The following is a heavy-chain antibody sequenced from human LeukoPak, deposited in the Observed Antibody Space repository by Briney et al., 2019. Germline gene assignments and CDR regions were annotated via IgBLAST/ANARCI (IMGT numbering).Heavy chain of an antibody. CDR2: MNPNSGNT. CDR3: ARYGPAGHYYDSSGP. CDR1: GYTFTSYG. V-gene: IGHV1-8*02. D-gene: IGHD3-22*01. Sequence: ASVKVSCKASGYTFTSYGISWVRQAPGQGLEWMGWMNPNSGNTGYTQKFQGRVTMTRDTSISTAYMELSSLRSEDTAVYYCARYGPAGHYYDSSGPWGQGTLVTVSS. J-gene: IGHJ4*02.